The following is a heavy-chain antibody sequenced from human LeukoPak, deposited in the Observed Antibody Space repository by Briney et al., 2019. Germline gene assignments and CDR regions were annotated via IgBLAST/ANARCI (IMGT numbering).Heavy chain of an antibody. CDR2: IWYDGSNK. CDR1: GFTFSSYG. CDR3: ARDLENCSGGSCYYYYYGMDV. D-gene: IGHD2-15*01. J-gene: IGHJ6*02. V-gene: IGHV3-33*01. Sequence: GRSLRLSCAASGFTFSSYGMHWVRQAPGKGLEWVAVIWYDGSNKYYADSVKGRFTISRDNSKNTLYLQMNSLRAEDTAVYYCARDLENCSGGSCYYYYYGMDVWGQGTTVTASS.